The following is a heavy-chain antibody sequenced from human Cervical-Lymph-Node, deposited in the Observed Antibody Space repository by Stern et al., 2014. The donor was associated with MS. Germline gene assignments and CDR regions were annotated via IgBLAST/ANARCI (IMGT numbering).Heavy chain of an antibody. Sequence: QLVQSGGGVVQPGRPLRLSCAASGFAFRTYAMPWVRQAPGKGLDWVAVISYDGSNKDHAESVKGRFTISRDNSKNTLFLQLNSLGADDTGVYYCAKAVGTARYYGMDVWGLGTTVTVSS. V-gene: IGHV3-30*01. J-gene: IGHJ6*02. CDR2: ISYDGSNK. CDR1: GFAFRTYA. D-gene: IGHD4-23*01. CDR3: AKAVGTARYYGMDV.